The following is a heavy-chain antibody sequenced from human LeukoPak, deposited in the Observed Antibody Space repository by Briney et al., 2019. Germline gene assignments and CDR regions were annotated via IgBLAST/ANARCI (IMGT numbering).Heavy chain of an antibody. CDR3: ARSDVGYCSGGSCYPIRFDP. CDR2: IYYSGST. CDR1: GGSISSYY. V-gene: IGHV4-59*01. D-gene: IGHD2-15*01. Sequence: SETLSLTCTVSGGSISSYYWSWIRQPPGKGVEWIGYIYYSGSTNYNPSLKSRVTISVDASKNQFSLKLSSVTAADTAVYYCARSDVGYCSGGSCYPIRFDPWGQGTLVTVSS. J-gene: IGHJ5*02.